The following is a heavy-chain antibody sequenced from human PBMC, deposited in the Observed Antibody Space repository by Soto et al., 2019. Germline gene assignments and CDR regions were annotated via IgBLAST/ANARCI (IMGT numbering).Heavy chain of an antibody. CDR3: AREKLDYLDY. V-gene: IGHV1-8*01. CDR1: GYTFTSYD. Sequence: QVQLVQSGAEVKKPGASVKVSCKASGYTFTSYDITWVRQATGQGLEWMGWMNPNSGNTGYAQQFQGRVTMTRNISISTAYMELSRLRSEDPAVYYCAREKLDYLDYWGQGTLVTVSS. CDR2: MNPNSGNT. J-gene: IGHJ4*02.